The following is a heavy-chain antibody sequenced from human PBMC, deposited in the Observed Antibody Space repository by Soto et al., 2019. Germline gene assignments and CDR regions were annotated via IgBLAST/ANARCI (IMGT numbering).Heavy chain of an antibody. CDR3: ARDWAYYDLWSGYYGDYGIDV. Sequence: AGSLRLSCTASGVTFSSYCKHWVRKPPGTGLGWVGVVWYDGSNKYYADSVKCRFTITRDNSMYMLYLQMNCLRAEDTAVYYCARDWAYYDLWSGYYGDYGIDVWGQGTTVTVSS. V-gene: IGHV3-33*08. CDR1: GVTFSSYC. J-gene: IGHJ6*02. D-gene: IGHD3-3*01. CDR2: VWYDGSNK.